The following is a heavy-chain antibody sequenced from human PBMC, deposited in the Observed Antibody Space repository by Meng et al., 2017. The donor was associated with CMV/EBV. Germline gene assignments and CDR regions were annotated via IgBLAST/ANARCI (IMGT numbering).Heavy chain of an antibody. V-gene: IGHV3-9*01. J-gene: IGHJ6*02. Sequence: GGSLRLSCAASGFTFDDYAMYWVRQAPGKGLEWVSGISWNSGSIGYADSVKGRFTISRDNAKNSLYLQMNSLRAEDTALYYCAKGTGLSGDYYYGMDVWGQGTTVTVSS. CDR1: GFTFDDYA. D-gene: IGHD3-16*02. CDR3: AKGTGLSGDYYYGMDV. CDR2: ISWNSGSI.